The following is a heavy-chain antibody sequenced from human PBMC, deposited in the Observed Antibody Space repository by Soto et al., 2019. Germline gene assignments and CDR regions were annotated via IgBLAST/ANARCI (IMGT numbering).Heavy chain of an antibody. J-gene: IGHJ6*02. Sequence: QVQLVESGGGVVQPGRSLRLSCAASGFTFSSYGMHWVRQAPGKGLEWVAVIWYDGSNQYYADSVKGRFTISRDNSKNTLYLQMNSLRSEDTAANYCARDGIVGAADYYYGMDVWGQGTTVTFSS. CDR1: GFTFSSYG. D-gene: IGHD1-26*01. CDR3: ARDGIVGAADYYYGMDV. V-gene: IGHV3-33*01. CDR2: IWYDGSNQ.